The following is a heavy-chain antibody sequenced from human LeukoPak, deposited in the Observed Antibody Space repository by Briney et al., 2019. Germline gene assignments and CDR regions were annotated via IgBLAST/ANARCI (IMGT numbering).Heavy chain of an antibody. V-gene: IGHV1-2*06. D-gene: IGHD3-3*01. CDR1: GYTFTSYG. J-gene: IGHJ6*02. CDR2: INPNSGGT. CDR3: ARELDDFWSGYNYYYYGMDV. Sequence: GASVTVSCKASGYTFTSYGISWVRQAPGQGLEWMGRINPNSGGTNYAQKFQGRVTMTRDTSISTAYMELSRLRSDDTAVYYCARELDDFWSGYNYYYYGMDVWGQGTTVTVSS.